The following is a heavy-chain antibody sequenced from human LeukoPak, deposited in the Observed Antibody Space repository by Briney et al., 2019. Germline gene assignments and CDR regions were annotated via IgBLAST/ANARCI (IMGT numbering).Heavy chain of an antibody. Sequence: PSETLSLTCAVSGYSISSGYYWGWIRQPPGKGLEWIGSIYHSGSTYYNPSLKSRVTISVDTSKNQFSLKLSSVTAADTAVYYCARMRRKRIFGVVNDNWFDPWGQGTLVTVSS. D-gene: IGHD3-3*01. J-gene: IGHJ5*02. CDR1: GYSISSGYY. CDR2: IYHSGST. CDR3: ARMRRKRIFGVVNDNWFDP. V-gene: IGHV4-38-2*01.